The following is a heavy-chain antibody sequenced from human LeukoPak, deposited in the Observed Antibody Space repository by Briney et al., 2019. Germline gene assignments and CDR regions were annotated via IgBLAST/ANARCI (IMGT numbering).Heavy chain of an antibody. CDR1: GFTFGSHA. Sequence: GGSLRLSCAASGFTFGSHAMHWVRQAPGKGLEWMALISYDGSYKYYADSVKGRFSISRDKSENTLYLQMNSLRSEDTAVYYCARDDGPGVAAAGSFDYWGQGTLVTVSS. D-gene: IGHD6-13*01. J-gene: IGHJ4*02. V-gene: IGHV3-30*04. CDR3: ARDDGPGVAAAGSFDY. CDR2: ISYDGSYK.